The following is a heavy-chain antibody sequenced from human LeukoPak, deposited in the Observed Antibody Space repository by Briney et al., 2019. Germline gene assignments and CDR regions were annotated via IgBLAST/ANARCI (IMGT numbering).Heavy chain of an antibody. D-gene: IGHD1-7*01. Sequence: GGSLRLSCVASGFTFYDYAMHWVRQAPGKGLEWVSLISWDGGSTYYADSVKGRLTISRDNSKNSLYLQMNSLRAVDTALYYCAKGSITGTPADYWGQGTLVTVSS. CDR1: GFTFYDYA. J-gene: IGHJ4*02. CDR2: ISWDGGST. CDR3: AKGSITGTPADY. V-gene: IGHV3-43D*03.